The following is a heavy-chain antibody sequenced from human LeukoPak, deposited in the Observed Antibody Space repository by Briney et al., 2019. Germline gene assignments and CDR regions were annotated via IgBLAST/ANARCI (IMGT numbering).Heavy chain of an antibody. V-gene: IGHV1-2*02. CDR2: VNPKSGGT. D-gene: IGHD2-2*01. J-gene: IGHJ5*02. Sequence: ASVKVSCKASGYTFIDYYMHWVRQAPGQGLEWMGWVNPKSGGTNYAQEFQGRVTMTRDTSISTAYMDLSRLRSDDTAVYYCARFAAMPAWGQGTLVTVSS. CDR3: ARFAAMPA. CDR1: GYTFIDYY.